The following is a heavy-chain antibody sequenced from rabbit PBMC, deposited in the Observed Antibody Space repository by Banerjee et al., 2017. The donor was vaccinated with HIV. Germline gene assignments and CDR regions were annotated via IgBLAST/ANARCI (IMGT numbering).Heavy chain of an antibody. D-gene: IGHD4-1*01. Sequence: QEQLVESGGGLVQPGGSLKLTCTVSGFDFSSYGVSWVRQAPGKGLEWIGYIDTADGNIYYASWVNGRFTISSHNAQNTLYLQLNSLTAADTATYFCVRDLAGVIGWNFKLWGQGTLVTVS. CDR2: IDTADGNI. J-gene: IGHJ4*01. CDR3: VRDLAGVIGWNFKL. CDR1: GFDFSSYG. V-gene: IGHV1S47*01.